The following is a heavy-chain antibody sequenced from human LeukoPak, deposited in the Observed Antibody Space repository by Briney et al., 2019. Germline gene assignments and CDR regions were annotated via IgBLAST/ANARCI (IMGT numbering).Heavy chain of an antibody. CDR2: INHSGST. J-gene: IGHJ4*02. CDR3: ADLEYGMGQHWN. CDR1: GGSFSGYY. D-gene: IGHD3-3*02. V-gene: IGHV4-34*01. Sequence: PSETLSLTCAVYGGSFSGYYCSWIRQPPGKGLEWIGEINHSGSTNYNPSLKSRVTISVDTSKNQFSLKLSSVTAADTAVYYCADLEYGMGQHWNWGQGTLVTVSS.